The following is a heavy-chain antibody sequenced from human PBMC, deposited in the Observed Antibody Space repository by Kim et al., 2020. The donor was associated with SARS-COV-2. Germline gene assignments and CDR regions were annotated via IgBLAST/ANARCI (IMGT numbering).Heavy chain of an antibody. CDR2: ISYDGSNK. V-gene: IGHV3-30-3*01. CDR3: ARDKPRFLEWLWVY. J-gene: IGHJ4*02. CDR1: GFTFSSYA. Sequence: GGSLRLSCAASGFTFSSYAMHWVRQAPGKGLEWVAVISYDGSNKYYADSVKGRFTISRDNSKNTLYLQMNSLRAEDTAVYYCARDKPRFLEWLWVYWGQGTLVTVSS. D-gene: IGHD3-3*01.